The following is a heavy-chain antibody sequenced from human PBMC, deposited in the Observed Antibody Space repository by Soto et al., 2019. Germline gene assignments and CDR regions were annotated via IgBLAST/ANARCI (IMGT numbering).Heavy chain of an antibody. Sequence: QVQLVQSGAEVKKPGASVKVSCKASGYTFTSYGISWVRQAPGQGLEWMGWISTYNGNTNYAQKLQRRVTMTTDTSTSSVYMALRSLSSNDTDVHYCATERVSQDRSGYYSHNAFPSWGQETLLTVSS. CDR1: GYTFTSYG. D-gene: IGHD3-22*01. CDR2: ISTYNGNT. CDR3: ATERVSQDRSGYYSHNAFPS. V-gene: IGHV1-18*04. J-gene: IGHJ5*02.